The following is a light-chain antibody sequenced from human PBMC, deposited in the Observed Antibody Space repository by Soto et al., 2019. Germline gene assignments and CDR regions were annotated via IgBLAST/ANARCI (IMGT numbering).Light chain of an antibody. CDR2: DAS. CDR1: QSVRSSH. CDR3: QQRSNWPPIT. Sequence: EIVLTQSPGTLSLSPGERATLSCRASQSVRSSHLAWYQQMPGQAPRLLIYDASNRATGIPARFSGSGSGTDFTLTISSLEPEDFAVYYYQQRSNWPPITFGQGTRLEIK. V-gene: IGKV3-11*01. J-gene: IGKJ5*01.